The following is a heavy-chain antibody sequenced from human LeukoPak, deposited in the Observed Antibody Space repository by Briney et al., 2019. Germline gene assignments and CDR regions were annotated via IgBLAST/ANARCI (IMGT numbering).Heavy chain of an antibody. J-gene: IGHJ4*02. CDR2: IYYSGST. CDR1: GGSISSSSYY. Sequence: SETLSLTCTVSGGSISSSSYYWGWIRQPPGKGLEWIGSIYYSGSTYYNPSLKSRVTISVDTSKNQFSLKLSSVTAADTAVYYCARGRITIFGVAIRDFDYWGQGTLVTVSS. V-gene: IGHV4-39*01. D-gene: IGHD3-3*01. CDR3: ARGRITIFGVAIRDFDY.